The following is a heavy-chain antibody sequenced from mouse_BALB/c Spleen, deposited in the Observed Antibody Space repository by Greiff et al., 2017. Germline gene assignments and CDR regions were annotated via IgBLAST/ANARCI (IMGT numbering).Heavy chain of an antibody. CDR2: ISDGGSYT. Sequence: EVQVVESGGGLVKPGGSLKLSCAASGFTFSDYYMYWVRQNPEKRLEWVATISDGGSYTYYPDSVKGRFTISRDNSKNNLYLQMSSLKSEDTAMYYCDRASYDGYYVGFAYWGQGTLVTVSA. J-gene: IGHJ3*01. D-gene: IGHD2-3*01. V-gene: IGHV5-4*02. CDR1: GFTFSDYY. CDR3: DRASYDGYYVGFAY.